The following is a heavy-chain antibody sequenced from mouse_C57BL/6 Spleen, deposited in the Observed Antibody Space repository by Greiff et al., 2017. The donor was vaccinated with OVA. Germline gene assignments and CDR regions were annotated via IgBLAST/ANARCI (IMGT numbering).Heavy chain of an antibody. D-gene: IGHD1-1*01. Sequence: VQLQQSGPELVKPGASVKISCKASGYSFTGYYKNWVKQSPEKSLEWIGEINPSTGGTTYNQKFKAKATLTVDKSSSTAYMQLKSLTSEDSAVYYCARLDYGSSHWYFDVWGTGTTVTVSS. CDR3: ARLDYGSSHWYFDV. V-gene: IGHV1-42*01. CDR2: INPSTGGT. J-gene: IGHJ1*03. CDR1: GYSFTGYY.